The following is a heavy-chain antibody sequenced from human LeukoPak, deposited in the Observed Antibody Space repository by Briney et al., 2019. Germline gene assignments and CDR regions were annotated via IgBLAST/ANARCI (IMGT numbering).Heavy chain of an antibody. V-gene: IGHV3-74*01. D-gene: IGHD6-19*01. J-gene: IGHJ4*02. Sequence: GGSLRPSCAASGFTFSGYYMFWVRQVPGKGLMWVAHINGFGTEATYADTVKGRFTISRDNAKNTLYLQMNSLRAEDTAVYYCAKGRESSDRRPVDYWGQGILVTVSS. CDR2: INGFGTEA. CDR3: AKGRESSDRRPVDY. CDR1: GFTFSGYY.